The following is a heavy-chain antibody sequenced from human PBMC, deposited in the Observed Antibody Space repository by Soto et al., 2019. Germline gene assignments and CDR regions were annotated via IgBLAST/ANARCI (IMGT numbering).Heavy chain of an antibody. Sequence: PGGSLRLSCAASGFTFSSYAMSWVRQAPGKGLEWVSAISGSGGSTYYADSVKGRFTISRDNSKNTLYLQMNSLRAEDTAVYYCAKDAYSSSWYWYYYYYGMDVWGQGXTVTVSS. V-gene: IGHV3-23*01. D-gene: IGHD6-13*01. CDR1: GFTFSSYA. J-gene: IGHJ6*02. CDR2: ISGSGGST. CDR3: AKDAYSSSWYWYYYYYGMDV.